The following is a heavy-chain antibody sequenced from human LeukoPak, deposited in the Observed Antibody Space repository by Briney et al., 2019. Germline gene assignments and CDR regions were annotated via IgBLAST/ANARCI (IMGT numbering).Heavy chain of an antibody. Sequence: GGSLRLSCAASGFTFTNAWMYWVRQAPGKGLEWVGRIKSKTDGGTSDYAAPVTGRFTISRDDSKSTLYLEMNSPKTEDTGVYYCSTLWYGAWGQGTLVTVSS. CDR3: STLWYGA. J-gene: IGHJ5*02. CDR1: GFTFTNAW. V-gene: IGHV3-15*01. D-gene: IGHD3-10*01. CDR2: IKSKTDGGTS.